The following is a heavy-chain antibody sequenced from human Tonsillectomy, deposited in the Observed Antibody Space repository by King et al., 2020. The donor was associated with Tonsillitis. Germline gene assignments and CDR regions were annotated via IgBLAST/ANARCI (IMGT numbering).Heavy chain of an antibody. Sequence: VQLVESGGRLIQPGGSLRLSCAASGFTVSSNYMAWVRHAPGKGLEWVSIIYSGGSTYYANSVKGRFTISRDNSKNIVYLQMNTLRAEDTAVYYCARDHDKYFQHWGQGTMVTVSS. CDR1: GFTVSSNY. CDR3: ARDHDKYFQH. D-gene: IGHD3-22*01. V-gene: IGHV3-53*01. CDR2: IYSGGST. J-gene: IGHJ1*01.